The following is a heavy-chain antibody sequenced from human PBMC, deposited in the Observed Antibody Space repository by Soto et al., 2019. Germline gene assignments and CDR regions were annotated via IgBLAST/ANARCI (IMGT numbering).Heavy chain of an antibody. J-gene: IGHJ5*01. CDR1: GYSFTSNW. D-gene: IGHD6-19*01. V-gene: IGHV5-10-1*01. CDR2: IDPSDSST. Sequence: GESLKISCKGSGYSFTSNWITWVRQMPGKGLEWMGRIDPSDSSTNYSPSFQGHVTISVDKSISTAYLHWSSLKASDTAMYYCARQEQWLVRVCIDSWGQGTRVTVSS. CDR3: ARQEQWLVRVCIDS.